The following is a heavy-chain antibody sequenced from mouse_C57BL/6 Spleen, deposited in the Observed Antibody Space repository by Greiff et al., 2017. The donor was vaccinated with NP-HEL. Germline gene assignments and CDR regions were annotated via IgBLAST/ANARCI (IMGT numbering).Heavy chain of an antibody. D-gene: IGHD1-1*01. CDR3: ASVTTVVATEDYFDY. Sequence: EVQLHQSGPELVKPGASVKISCKASGYSFTGYYMHWVKQSHGNILDWIGYIYPYNGVSSYNQKFKGKATLTVDKSSSTAYMELRSLTSEDSAVYYCASVTTVVATEDYFDYWGQGTTLTVSS. J-gene: IGHJ2*01. V-gene: IGHV1-31*01. CDR1: GYSFTGYY. CDR2: IYPYNGVS.